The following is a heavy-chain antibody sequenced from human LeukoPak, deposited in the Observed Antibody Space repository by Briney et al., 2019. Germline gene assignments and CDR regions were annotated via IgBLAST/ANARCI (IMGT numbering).Heavy chain of an antibody. Sequence: GGSLRLSCAASGFTFSSYAMHWVRQAPGKGLEWVGFIRSKAYGGTTEYAASVKGRFTISRDDSKSIAYLQMNSLKTEDTAVYYCTRDWGYYYDSSGYLNWGQGTLVTVSS. D-gene: IGHD3-22*01. CDR1: GFTFSSYA. V-gene: IGHV3-49*04. J-gene: IGHJ1*01. CDR3: TRDWGYYYDSSGYLN. CDR2: IRSKAYGGTT.